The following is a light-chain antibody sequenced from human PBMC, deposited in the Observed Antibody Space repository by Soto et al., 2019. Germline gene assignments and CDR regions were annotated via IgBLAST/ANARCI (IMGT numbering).Light chain of an antibody. CDR1: RAISTY. CDR3: QQLNAYPLT. Sequence: DIQWTQSPSLLSSSVGDRVTITCRASRAISTYLAWYQQTSGKAPKLLISAASTLQRGVPSRLRGSGSGTQFTLTISSLKPEDFATYYCQQLNAYPLTFGGGTKVDIK. J-gene: IGKJ4*01. CDR2: AAS. V-gene: IGKV1-9*01.